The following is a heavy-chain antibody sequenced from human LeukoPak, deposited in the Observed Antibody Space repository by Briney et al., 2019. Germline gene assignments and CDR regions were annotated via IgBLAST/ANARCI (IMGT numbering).Heavy chain of an antibody. CDR1: GGSISSYY. V-gene: IGHV4-59*01. J-gene: IGHJ4*02. Sequence: PSETLSLTCTVSGGSISSYYWSWIRQPPGKGLEWIGYIYYSGSTNYNPSLKSRVTISVDTSKNQFSLKLSSVTAADTAVFYCARGGLTGPLGDWGQGTLVTVSS. D-gene: IGHD3-9*01. CDR2: IYYSGST. CDR3: ARGGLTGPLGD.